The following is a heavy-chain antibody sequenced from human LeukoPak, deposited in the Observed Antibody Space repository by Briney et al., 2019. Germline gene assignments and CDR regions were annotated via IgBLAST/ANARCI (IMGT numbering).Heavy chain of an antibody. Sequence: GGSLSLSCAASGFTFSSYSMNWVRQAPGKGMEWVSSISSSGSYIYYADSVRGRFTISRDNAKNSLYLQMNSLRAEDTAVYYCATVPPAGFLDACDIWGQGTMVSVSS. D-gene: IGHD3-10*01. CDR1: GFTFSSYS. CDR2: ISSSGSYI. V-gene: IGHV3-21*01. J-gene: IGHJ3*02. CDR3: ATVPPAGFLDACDI.